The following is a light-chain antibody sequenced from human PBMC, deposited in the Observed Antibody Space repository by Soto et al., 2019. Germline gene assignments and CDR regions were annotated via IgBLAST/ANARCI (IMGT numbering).Light chain of an antibody. Sequence: LTQPPSVSGSPGQSVAISCTGTSSDVGSYNRVSWYQQPPGTAPKLMIYDVSDRPSGVPDRFSGSKSGNTASLTISGLQAEDEADYYCSSYTSSSTYVFGTGTKVTVL. CDR2: DVS. J-gene: IGLJ1*01. V-gene: IGLV2-18*02. CDR1: SSDVGSYNR. CDR3: SSYTSSSTYV.